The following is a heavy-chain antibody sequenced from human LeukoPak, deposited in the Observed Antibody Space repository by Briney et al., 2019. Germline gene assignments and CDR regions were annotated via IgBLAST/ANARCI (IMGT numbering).Heavy chain of an antibody. V-gene: IGHV3-23*01. CDR2: ISGNAKTP. CDR1: GFTFSTYA. J-gene: IGHJ4*02. Sequence: GGSLRLSCAASGFTFSTYAMSWVRQAPGKGLEWISGISGNAKTPSYADSVKGRFTISRDNSKNTVYLQMNSLRVEDTAVYYCAKSLYGGLDYWGQGTLVTVSS. D-gene: IGHD4-23*01. CDR3: AKSLYGGLDY.